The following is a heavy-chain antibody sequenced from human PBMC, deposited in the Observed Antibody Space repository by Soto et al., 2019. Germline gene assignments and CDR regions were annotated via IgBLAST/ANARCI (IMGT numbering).Heavy chain of an antibody. CDR3: MLDGVSREWLDVN. CDR1: GFTFTSYA. CDR2: ITGGGDNT. Sequence: EVQLVESGGGLVQPGGSLRLSCAASGFTFTSYAMSWVRQAPGKGLEWVSAITGGGDNTYYADSVKGRFTISRDNSKNTLYLQMNRLSTAETACDFCMLDGVSREWLDVNWGPGTVVNVSS. V-gene: IGHV3-23*04. D-gene: IGHD3-3*01. J-gene: IGHJ4*01.